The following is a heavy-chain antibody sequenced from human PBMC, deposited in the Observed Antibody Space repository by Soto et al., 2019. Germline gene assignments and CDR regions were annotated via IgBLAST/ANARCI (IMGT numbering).Heavy chain of an antibody. D-gene: IGHD3-3*01. Sequence: PGGSLRLSCASSGFNFSGYSMNLVRQAPGKGLEWVSSISSSSSYIYYADSVKGRFTISRDNAKNSLYLQMNSLRAEDTAVYYCARDLSLRFLEWPSDYGMDVWGQGTKVTVSS. CDR1: GFNFSGYS. CDR2: ISSSSSYI. CDR3: ARDLSLRFLEWPSDYGMDV. J-gene: IGHJ6*02. V-gene: IGHV3-21*01.